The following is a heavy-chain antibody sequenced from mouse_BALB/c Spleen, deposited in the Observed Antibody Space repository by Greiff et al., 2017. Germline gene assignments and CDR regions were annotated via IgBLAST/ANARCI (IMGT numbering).Heavy chain of an antibody. CDR1: GYTFTSYW. Sequence: QVQLQQPGAELVKPGASVKLSCKASGYTFTSYWMHWVKQRPGQGLEWIGEINPSNGRTNYNEKFKSKATLTEDKSSSTADMQLSSLTSEDSAVYYCARDGDCDYWGQGTTLTVSS. CDR3: ARDGDCDY. D-gene: IGHD2-3*01. V-gene: IGHV1S81*02. CDR2: INPSNGRT. J-gene: IGHJ2*01.